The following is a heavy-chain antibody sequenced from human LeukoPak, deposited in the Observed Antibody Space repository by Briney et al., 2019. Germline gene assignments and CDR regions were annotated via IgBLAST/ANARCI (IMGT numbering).Heavy chain of an antibody. J-gene: IGHJ6*02. CDR3: ARGPPAKPGTGYYYGMDV. Sequence: SETLSLTCAVYGGSFSGYYWSWIRQPPGKGLEWIGEINHSGSTNYNPSLKSRVTISVDMSKNQFSLKLSSVTAADTAVYYCARGPPAKPGTGYYYGMDVWGQGTTVTVSS. CDR1: GGSFSGYY. D-gene: IGHD2-2*01. CDR2: INHSGST. V-gene: IGHV4-34*01.